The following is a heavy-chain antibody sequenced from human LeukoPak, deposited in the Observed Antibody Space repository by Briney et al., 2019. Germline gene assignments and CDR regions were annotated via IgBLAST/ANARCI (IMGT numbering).Heavy chain of an antibody. Sequence: ASVKVSCKASGYTFTGYHIHWVRQAPGQGFEWMGWSNPNSGGTSYAQKFQGRVTFTGDTSISTAYMELSGLRSDDTAVYYCGRVGREYYFDYWGQGTLVTVSS. CDR2: SNPNSGGT. V-gene: IGHV1-2*02. CDR1: GYTFTGYH. D-gene: IGHD2/OR15-2a*01. J-gene: IGHJ4*02. CDR3: GRVGREYYFDY.